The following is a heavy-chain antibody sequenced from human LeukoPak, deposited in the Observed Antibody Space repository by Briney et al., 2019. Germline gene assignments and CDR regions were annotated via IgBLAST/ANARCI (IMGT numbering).Heavy chain of an antibody. J-gene: IGHJ4*02. CDR1: GLTLSGYW. CDR2: IKSDGSST. CDR3: TRSDFFDY. Sequence: PGGSLRLSCAGSGLTLSGYWMHWVRQAPGKGLVWVSRIKSDGSSTTYADSVKGRFTISRDNAKNTLYLQMNSLRAEDTAVYYCTRSDFFDYWGQGTLVTVSS. V-gene: IGHV3-74*01.